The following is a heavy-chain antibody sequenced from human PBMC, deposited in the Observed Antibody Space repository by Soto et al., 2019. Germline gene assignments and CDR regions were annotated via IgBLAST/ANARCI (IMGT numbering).Heavy chain of an antibody. CDR1: GFTFSSYA. V-gene: IGHV3-23*01. CDR2: ISGSGGST. Sequence: GGTLRLSCAASGFTFSSYAMSCVRLAPGKGLEWVSAISGSGGSTYYADSVKGRFTISRDNSKNTLYLQMNSLRAEDTAVYYFAIYRHSRSSSCFVPCDQGLLVTVSS. J-gene: IGHJ5*02. CDR3: AIYRHSRSSSCFVP. D-gene: IGHD6-6*01.